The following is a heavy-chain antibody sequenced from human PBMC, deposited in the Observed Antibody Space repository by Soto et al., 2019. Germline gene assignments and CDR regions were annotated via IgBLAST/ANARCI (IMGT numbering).Heavy chain of an antibody. Sequence: QVQLQESGPGLVKPSGTLSLTCAVSGGSISSSNWWSWVRQPPGKGLEWIGEIYHSGSTNYNPSLMSRFTLSVDKSKNQFSRKRSSVTAADTAVYYFARPKEGGSGGSEPWFDPWGQGSLVTVSS. CDR1: GGSISSSNW. CDR3: ARPKEGGSGGSEPWFDP. CDR2: IYHSGST. V-gene: IGHV4-4*02. J-gene: IGHJ5*02. D-gene: IGHD2-15*01.